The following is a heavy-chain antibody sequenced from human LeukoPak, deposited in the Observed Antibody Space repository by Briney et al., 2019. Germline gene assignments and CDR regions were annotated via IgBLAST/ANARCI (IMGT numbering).Heavy chain of an antibody. CDR2: VYPSGNT. V-gene: IGHV4-4*02. J-gene: IGHJ5*02. D-gene: IGHD1-26*01. CDR3: TRLRTTGVPYSGSLGYFA. CDR1: GGSISNSNW. Sequence: SGTLSLTCAVSGGSISNSNWWNWVRQPPGKGLEWIGGVYPSGNTNYNPSLNSRVAISIDKSKNRFSLTLSSVTAADTAVYYCTRLRTTGVPYSGSLGYFAWGQGILVTVSS.